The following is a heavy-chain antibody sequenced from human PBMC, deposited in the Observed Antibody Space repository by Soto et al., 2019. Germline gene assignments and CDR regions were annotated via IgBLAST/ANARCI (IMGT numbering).Heavy chain of an antibody. CDR1: GFTFNNYW. D-gene: IGHD2-2*01. J-gene: IGHJ4*02. CDR3: ARELGYCSSSSCWSDD. Sequence: EVQLVESGGGLVQPGGSLRLSCAASGFTFNNYWMTWVRQAPGKGLEWVANIKQDGSQTYYVDSVEGRFTISRDNAKNSLYLQMNSLRVEDTAVYYCARELGYCSSSSCWSDDWGQGTLVTVSS. V-gene: IGHV3-7*04. CDR2: IKQDGSQT.